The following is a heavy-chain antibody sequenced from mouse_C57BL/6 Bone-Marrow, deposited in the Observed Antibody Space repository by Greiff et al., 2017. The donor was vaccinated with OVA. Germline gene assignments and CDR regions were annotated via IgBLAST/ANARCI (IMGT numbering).Heavy chain of an antibody. CDR3: ARKGRDYYGSRDAMDY. CDR1: GYTFTSYW. V-gene: IGHV1-55*01. J-gene: IGHJ4*01. CDR2: IYPGSGST. D-gene: IGHD1-1*01. Sequence: QVHVKQPGAELVKPGASVKMSCKASGYTFTSYWITWVKQRPGQGLEWIGDIYPGSGSTNYNEKFKSKATLTVDTSSSTAYMQLSSLTSEDSAVYYCARKGRDYYGSRDAMDYWGQGTSVTVSS.